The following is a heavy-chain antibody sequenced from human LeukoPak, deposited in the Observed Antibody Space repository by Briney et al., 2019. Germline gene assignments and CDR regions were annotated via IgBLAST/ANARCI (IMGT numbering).Heavy chain of an antibody. Sequence: ASVKVSCKASGYTFTGYYMHWVRQAPGQGLEWMGWINPNSGGTNYAQKFQGRVTMTRDTSISTAYMELSRLRSDDTAVYYCARERPGDYDSSSLDYWGQGTLVTVSS. CDR2: INPNSGGT. CDR1: GYTFTGYY. D-gene: IGHD3-22*01. J-gene: IGHJ4*02. V-gene: IGHV1-2*02. CDR3: ARERPGDYDSSSLDY.